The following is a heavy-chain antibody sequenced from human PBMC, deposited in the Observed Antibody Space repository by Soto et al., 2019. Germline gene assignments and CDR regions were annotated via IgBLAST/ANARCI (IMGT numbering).Heavy chain of an antibody. Sequence: SETLSLTCAVYGGSFSGYYLSWVRQPPGKGLEWIGEINHSGSTNYNPSLKSRVTISVDTSKNQFSLKLSSVTAADTAVYYCARGYPIHFLISRKLGSLRWFDCWAHGALVT. CDR1: GGSFSGYY. J-gene: IGHJ5*01. V-gene: IGHV4-34*01. D-gene: IGHD3-3*02. CDR3: ARGYPIHFLISRKLGSLRWFDC. CDR2: INHSGST.